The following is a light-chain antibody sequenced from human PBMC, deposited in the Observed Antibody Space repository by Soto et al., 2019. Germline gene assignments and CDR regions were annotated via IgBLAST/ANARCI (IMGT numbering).Light chain of an antibody. J-gene: IGKJ3*01. CDR1: QSVSSSY. Sequence: EIVLTQSPGTLSLSPGERATLSCRASQSVSSSYLAWYQQKPGQAPRLLIYGASSRATGIPDRFSGSGSGTDFTLTSSRLETEDFAVYYCQQYGTSSGFGHGTKVDIK. CDR3: QQYGTSSG. V-gene: IGKV3-20*01. CDR2: GAS.